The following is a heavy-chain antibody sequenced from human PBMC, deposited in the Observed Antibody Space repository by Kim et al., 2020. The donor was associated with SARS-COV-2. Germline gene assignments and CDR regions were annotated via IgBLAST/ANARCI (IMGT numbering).Heavy chain of an antibody. CDR3: ATRRGMG. CDR2: GGST. J-gene: IGHJ4*02. Sequence: GGSTYYADPVKGRFTISRDNSKNKLYLQMNGLRAEDTAVYYCATRRGMGGGQGTLVTVSS. D-gene: IGHD3-16*01. V-gene: IGHV3-23*01.